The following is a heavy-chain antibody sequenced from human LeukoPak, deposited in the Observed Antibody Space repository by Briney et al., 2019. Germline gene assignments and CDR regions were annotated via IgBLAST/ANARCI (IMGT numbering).Heavy chain of an antibody. CDR2: ISYDGSNK. V-gene: IGHV3-30*18. CDR3: AKTSGKEYYYDSSGPYFDY. J-gene: IGHJ4*02. D-gene: IGHD3-22*01. Sequence: GGSLRLSCAVSGFTFSNYGMHWVRQAPGKGLEWVAVISYDGSNKYYVDSVKGRFTISRDNSKNTLYLQMNSLRAEDTAVYYCAKTSGKEYYYDSSGPYFDYWGQGTLVTVSS. CDR1: GFTFSNYG.